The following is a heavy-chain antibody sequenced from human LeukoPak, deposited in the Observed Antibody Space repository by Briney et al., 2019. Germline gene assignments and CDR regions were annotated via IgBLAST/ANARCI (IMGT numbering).Heavy chain of an antibody. J-gene: IGHJ6*02. CDR2: IWYDGSNK. D-gene: IGHD3-10*01. CDR3: ARLSGRIQEWPQPFGDGMDV. Sequence: GGSLRLSRAASGFTFSSYGMHWVRQAPGKGLEWVAVIWYDGSNKYYADSVKGRFTISRDNSKNTLYLQMNSLRAEDTAVYYCARLSGRIQEWPQPFGDGMDVWGQGTTVTVSS. V-gene: IGHV3-33*01. CDR1: GFTFSSYG.